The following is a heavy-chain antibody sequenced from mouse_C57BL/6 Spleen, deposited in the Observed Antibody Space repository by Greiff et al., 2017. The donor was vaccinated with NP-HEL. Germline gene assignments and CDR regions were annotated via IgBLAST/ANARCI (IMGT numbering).Heavy chain of an antibody. Sequence: ESGPGLVKPSQSLSLTCSVTGYSITSGYYWNWIRQFPGNKLEWMGYISYDGSNNYNPSLKNRISITRDTSKNQFFLKLNSVTTEDTATYYCARSYDYDGFAYWGQGTLVTVSA. D-gene: IGHD2-4*01. CDR3: ARSYDYDGFAY. CDR2: ISYDGSN. CDR1: GYSITSGYY. J-gene: IGHJ3*01. V-gene: IGHV3-6*01.